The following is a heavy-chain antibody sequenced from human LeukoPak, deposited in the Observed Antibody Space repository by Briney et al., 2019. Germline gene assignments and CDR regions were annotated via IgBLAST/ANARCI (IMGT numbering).Heavy chain of an antibody. V-gene: IGHV3-7*01. CDR3: AREDGYSFRFTYYYYGMDV. J-gene: IGHJ6*02. CDR1: GFTFSRYW. D-gene: IGHD5-18*01. CDR2: IKQDGSEK. Sequence: GGSLRLSCAASGFTFSRYWMSWVRQAPGKGGECVANIKQDGSEKYYVDSVKGRFTISRDNAKNSLYLHMNRLRAEGTAVYYCAREDGYSFRFTYYYYGMDVWGQGTTVTASS.